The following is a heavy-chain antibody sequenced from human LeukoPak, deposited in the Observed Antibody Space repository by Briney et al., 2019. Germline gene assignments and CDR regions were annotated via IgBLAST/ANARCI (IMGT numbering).Heavy chain of an antibody. D-gene: IGHD2-2*01. CDR3: ARGGYCSSTSCYVDY. CDR1: GGSFSGYY. CDR2: INHSGST. J-gene: IGHJ4*02. Sequence: PSETLSLTCAVYGGSFSGYYWSWIRRPPGKGLEWIGEINHSGSTNYNPPLKSRVTISVDTSKNQFSLKLSSVIAADTAVYYCARGGYCSSTSCYVDYWGQGTLVTVSS. V-gene: IGHV4-34*01.